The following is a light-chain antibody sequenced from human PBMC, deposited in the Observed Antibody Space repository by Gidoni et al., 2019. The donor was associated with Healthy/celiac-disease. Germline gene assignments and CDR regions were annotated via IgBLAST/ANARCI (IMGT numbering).Light chain of an antibody. CDR2: KVS. V-gene: IGKV2-30*02. CDR3: MQGTHGPKT. CDR1: ATLVHSDENIY. Sequence: DGVMCESPVALPVTLGQPASISCRSSATLVHSDENIYLSGFQQRPGQSPRRLIYKVSNRDSGVPDRFSGSGSGTDFTLKNSRVEAEDVGVYYCMQGTHGPKTFGQGTKVEIK. J-gene: IGKJ1*01.